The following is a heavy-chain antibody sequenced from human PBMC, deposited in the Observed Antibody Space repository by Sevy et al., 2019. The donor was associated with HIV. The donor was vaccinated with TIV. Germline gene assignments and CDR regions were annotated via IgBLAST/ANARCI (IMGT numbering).Heavy chain of an antibody. CDR2: IRRKAYGGTT. Sequence: GGSLRLSCTASGFMYGDYAMSWVRQAPGKGLEWVGFIRRKAYGGTTQYAASVKGRFTISRDDSKSIAYLQMNSLKTEDTAVYYCARGGSITILSPWYSWGQGTLVTVSS. CDR1: GFMYGDYA. CDR3: ARGGSITILSPWYS. J-gene: IGHJ4*02. V-gene: IGHV3-49*04. D-gene: IGHD3-3*01.